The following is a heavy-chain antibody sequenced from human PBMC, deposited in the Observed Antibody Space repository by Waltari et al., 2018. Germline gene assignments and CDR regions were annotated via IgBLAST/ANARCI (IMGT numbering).Heavy chain of an antibody. CDR1: GYIFSNYG. J-gene: IGHJ4*02. CDR2: ISRYNGDT. CDR3: ARDDVDNSNFGGF. V-gene: IGHV1-18*01. Sequence: QIQLVQSGAEVKKPGASVKVSCKASGYIFSNYGITWVRQAHGQGLEWMGWISRYNGDTKDEQSLQGRVTMTTDTSTTTAYMEIRSLRYDDTAVYYCARDDVDNSNFGGFWGQGTVVTVSS. D-gene: IGHD3-16*01.